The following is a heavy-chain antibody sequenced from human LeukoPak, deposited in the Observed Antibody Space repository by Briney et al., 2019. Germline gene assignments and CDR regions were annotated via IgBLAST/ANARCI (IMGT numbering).Heavy chain of an antibody. V-gene: IGHV1-46*01. CDR2: INPSGGST. J-gene: IGHJ6*03. CDR1: GYTFTNYY. CDR3: AKGPRITMVRGGQWYYYMDV. D-gene: IGHD3-10*01. Sequence: GASVKVSCKASGYTFTNYYIHWVRQAPGQGLEWMGLINPSGGSTNYAQKFQGRVTMTRDTSTSTVYMELSSLRSEDTAVYYCAKGPRITMVRGGQWYYYMDVWGKGTTVTVSS.